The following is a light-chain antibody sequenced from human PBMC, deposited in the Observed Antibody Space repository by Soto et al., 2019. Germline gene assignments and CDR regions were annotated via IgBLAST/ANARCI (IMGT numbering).Light chain of an antibody. CDR1: SSDVGGSAY. CDR3: SSYTSRSTLV. Sequence: QSALTQPASVSGSPGQSITISCTGTSSDVGGSAYVSWYQQFPGNVPRLLIYEVTNRPSGVSNRFSGSKSGNTASLTISGLQAEDEADYYCSSYTSRSTLVFGTGTKLTVL. J-gene: IGLJ1*01. CDR2: EVT. V-gene: IGLV2-14*01.